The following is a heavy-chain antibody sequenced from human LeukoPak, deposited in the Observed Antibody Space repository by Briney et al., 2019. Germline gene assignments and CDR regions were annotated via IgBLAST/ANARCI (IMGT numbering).Heavy chain of an antibody. J-gene: IGHJ6*02. V-gene: IGHV3-33*06. CDR2: IWYDGSNK. Sequence: GRSLRLSCAASGFTFSSYGMHWVRQAPGKGLEGGAGIWYDGSNKYYADSVKGRFTIARDNSKNTLYLQMNSLRAEDTAVYYCAKPWLKWTDYYYGMDVWGQGNTVTVSS. CDR1: GFTFSSYG. CDR3: AKPWLKWTDYYYGMDV. D-gene: IGHD3-22*01.